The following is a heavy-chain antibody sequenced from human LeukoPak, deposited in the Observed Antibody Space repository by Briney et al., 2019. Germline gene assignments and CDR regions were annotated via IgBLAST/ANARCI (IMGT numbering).Heavy chain of an antibody. CDR3: ARLAAAGPPGGYFQH. CDR2: IYYSGST. CDR1: GGSISSSSYY. J-gene: IGHJ1*01. Sequence: PSETLSLTCTVSGGSISSSSYYWGWIRQPPGKGLEWIGSIYYSGSTYYNPSLKSRVTISVDTSKNQFSLKLSSVTAADTAVYYCARLAAAGPPGGYFQHWGQGTLVTVSS. D-gene: IGHD6-13*01. V-gene: IGHV4-39*01.